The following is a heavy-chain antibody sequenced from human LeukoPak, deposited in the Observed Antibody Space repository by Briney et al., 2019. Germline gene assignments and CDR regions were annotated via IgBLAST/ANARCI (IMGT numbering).Heavy chain of an antibody. Sequence: PSETLSLTCTVSGGSISSYYWSWIRQPPGKGLEWSGYIYYSGSTNYNPSLKSRVTISVDTSKNQFSLKLSSVTAADTAVYYCARDGVAVAGGFDYWGQGALVTVSS. J-gene: IGHJ4*02. D-gene: IGHD6-19*01. CDR2: IYYSGST. CDR3: ARDGVAVAGGFDY. CDR1: GGSISSYY. V-gene: IGHV4-59*01.